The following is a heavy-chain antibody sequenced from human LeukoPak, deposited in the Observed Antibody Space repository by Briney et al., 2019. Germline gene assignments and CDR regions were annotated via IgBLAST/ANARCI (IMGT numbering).Heavy chain of an antibody. D-gene: IGHD6-13*01. Sequence: GGSLRLSCAASRFTFCSYAMSCVRQAPGKGLEWVSTISGRGDSTYYADSVKGRFTISRDNSRNTLYLQTQPLTAKHTAVYYCATAIAAPVWYFDLWGRGTLVTVSS. CDR3: ATAIAAPVWYFDL. V-gene: IGHV3-23*01. CDR1: RFTFCSYA. CDR2: ISGRGDST. J-gene: IGHJ2*01.